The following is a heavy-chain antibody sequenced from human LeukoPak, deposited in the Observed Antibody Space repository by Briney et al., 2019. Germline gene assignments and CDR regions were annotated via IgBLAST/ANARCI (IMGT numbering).Heavy chain of an antibody. CDR2: IYPGDSDT. CDR1: GYSFTSYW. Sequence: GESLQISCKGSGYSFTSYWIAWLRQMPGKGLEWMGMIYPGDSDTRYSPSFQGQVTISADKSISTAYLQWSSLKASDTAMYYCARRSGSFQGDYNFDYWGQGTLVTVSS. V-gene: IGHV5-51*01. CDR3: ARRSGSFQGDYNFDY. J-gene: IGHJ4*02. D-gene: IGHD1-26*01.